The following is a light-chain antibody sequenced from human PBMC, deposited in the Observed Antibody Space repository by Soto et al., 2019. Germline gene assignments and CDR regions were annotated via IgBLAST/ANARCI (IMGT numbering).Light chain of an antibody. CDR1: SGHISYS. CDR2: LNNDGSY. Sequence: QSVLTQPPSASASLGASVKFTCTLSSGHISYSVAWHQRQPEKCPRYLMKLNNDGSYSKGDGVPDRFSGSSYGAERYLTISGLQPDDDAEYYGQTWATDWHVVFGGGTKVTVL. CDR3: QTWATDWHVV. J-gene: IGLJ2*01. V-gene: IGLV4-69*01.